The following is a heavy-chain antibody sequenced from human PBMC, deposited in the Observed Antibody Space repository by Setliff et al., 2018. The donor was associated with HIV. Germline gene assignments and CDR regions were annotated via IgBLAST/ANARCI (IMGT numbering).Heavy chain of an antibody. CDR1: GGSISSGHYY. CDR3: ARGVVISYYFDY. J-gene: IGHJ4*02. CDR2: IYTSGSA. Sequence: SETLSLTCTVSGGSISSGHYYWSWIRQPAGKGLEWIGRIYTSGSADYNPSPKSRVTISLDTSKNQFSLKLSSVTAADTAVYYCARGVVISYYFDYWGQGTLVTVSS. D-gene: IGHD3-3*01. V-gene: IGHV4-61*02.